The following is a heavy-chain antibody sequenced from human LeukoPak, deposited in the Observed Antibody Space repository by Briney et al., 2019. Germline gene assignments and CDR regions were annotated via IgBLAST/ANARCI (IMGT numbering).Heavy chain of an antibody. J-gene: IGHJ4*02. CDR2: IRSKANSYAT. CDR3: TRLSHCGGDRYSN. V-gene: IGHV3-73*01. Sequence: GGSLRLSCAASGFTFSGSAMHWVRQASGKGLEWVGRIRSKANSYATAYAASVKGRFTISRDDSKNTAYLQMNSLKTEDTAVYYCTRLSHCGGDRYSNWGQGTLVTVSS. CDR1: GFTFSGSA. D-gene: IGHD2-21*02.